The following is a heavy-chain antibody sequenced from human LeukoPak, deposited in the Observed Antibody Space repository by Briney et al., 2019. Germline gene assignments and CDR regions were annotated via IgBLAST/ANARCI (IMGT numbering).Heavy chain of an antibody. Sequence: SETLSLTGTVSGGSISTSSYYWSWIRQPPGKRPEWIGTIYYTGSTYYNPSLKSRVTISVDASKNQFSLILSSVTAADTAVYYCARRPGSGSRHFDYWGQGTLVTFSS. CDR3: ARRPGSGSRHFDY. CDR1: GGSISTSSYY. D-gene: IGHD3-10*01. V-gene: IGHV4-39*01. J-gene: IGHJ4*02. CDR2: IYYTGST.